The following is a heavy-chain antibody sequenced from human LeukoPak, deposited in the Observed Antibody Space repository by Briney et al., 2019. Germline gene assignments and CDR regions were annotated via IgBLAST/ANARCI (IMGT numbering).Heavy chain of an antibody. CDR2: ISSSGNAI. J-gene: IGHJ3*02. D-gene: IGHD1-26*01. CDR1: RFTFSSYS. Sequence: GGSLRLSCAASRFTFSSYSMNWVRQAPGKRLEWVSYISSSGNAIYYADSVKGRLTISRDNTKNSLYLQMNSLRDEDTAVYYCARGPSGSYIDAFDIWGQGTLVTVSS. CDR3: ARGPSGSYIDAFDI. V-gene: IGHV3-48*02.